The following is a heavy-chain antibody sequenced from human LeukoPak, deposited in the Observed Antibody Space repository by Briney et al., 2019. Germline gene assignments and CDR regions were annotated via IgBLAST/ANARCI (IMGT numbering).Heavy chain of an antibody. CDR3: ARDLPSYYFGSGNIFDP. Sequence: SETLSLTCTVSGGSISNYYWSWIRQPAAKGLEWIGRIYNAGRTNYHASLTSRVTMSVDTSNNQFSLQLSSVTAADTAVYYCARDLPSYYFGSGNIFDPWGQGILVTVSS. CDR2: IYNAGRT. V-gene: IGHV4-4*07. D-gene: IGHD3-10*01. J-gene: IGHJ5*02. CDR1: GGSISNYY.